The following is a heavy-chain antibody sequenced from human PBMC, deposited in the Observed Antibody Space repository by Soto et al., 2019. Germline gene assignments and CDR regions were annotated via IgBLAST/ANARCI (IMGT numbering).Heavy chain of an antibody. Sequence: PSETLSLTCAAYGGSVNGYVWNWIRQPPGKGLEGIGEIYHSGSTNYNPSLRSRVTISVDKSKNQFSLKLSSVTTADTAVSYCARASWGLTAAGTGYYYYNGMDIWGQGTTVTVSS. CDR1: GGSVNGYV. CDR2: IYHSGST. D-gene: IGHD6-13*01. J-gene: IGHJ6*02. CDR3: ARASWGLTAAGTGYYYYNGMDI. V-gene: IGHV4-34*01.